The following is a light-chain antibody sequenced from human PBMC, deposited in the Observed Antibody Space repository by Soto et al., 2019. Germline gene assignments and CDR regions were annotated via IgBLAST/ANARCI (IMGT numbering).Light chain of an antibody. J-gene: IGKJ2*01. V-gene: IGKV1-5*03. CDR3: QQYNSYSYT. CDR1: QSISSY. Sequence: DIRMTQSPSTLSASVGDRVTIACRASQSISSYLAWYQQKPGKAPNLLIYKASNLASGVPSRFTGGGSGSDVTLTINSLQPDDSATYFCQQYNSYSYTFGQGTKLEIK. CDR2: KAS.